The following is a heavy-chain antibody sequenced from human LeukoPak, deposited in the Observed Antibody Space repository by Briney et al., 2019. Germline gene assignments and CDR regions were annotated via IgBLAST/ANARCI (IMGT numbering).Heavy chain of an antibody. CDR3: TRSPILYGLYFDY. CDR2: IRSKANSYAT. J-gene: IGHJ4*02. CDR1: GFTFSGSA. Sequence: PGGSLRLSCAASGFTFSGSAMHWVRQASGKGLEWVGRIRSKANSYATAYAASVKGRFTISRDDSKNTAYLQMNSLKTKDTAVYYCTRSPILYGLYFDYWGQGTLVTVSS. D-gene: IGHD2-2*02. V-gene: IGHV3-73*01.